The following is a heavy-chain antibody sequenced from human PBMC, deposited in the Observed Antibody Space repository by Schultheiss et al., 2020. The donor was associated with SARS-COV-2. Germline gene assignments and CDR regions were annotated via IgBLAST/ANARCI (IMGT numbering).Heavy chain of an antibody. CDR2: ISSSSSTI. J-gene: IGHJ4*02. CDR1: GFTFSSYA. CDR3: APDYYDSSGYFYYFDY. Sequence: GGSLRLSCAASGFTFSSYAMSWVRQAPGKGLEWVSYISSSSSTIYYADSVKGRFTISRDNAKNSLYLQMNSLRDEDTAVYYCAPDYYDSSGYFYYFDYWGQGTLVTVSS. V-gene: IGHV3-48*02. D-gene: IGHD3-22*01.